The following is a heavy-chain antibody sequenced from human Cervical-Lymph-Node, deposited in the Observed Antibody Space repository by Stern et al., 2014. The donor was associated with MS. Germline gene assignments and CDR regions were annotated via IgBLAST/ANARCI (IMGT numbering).Heavy chain of an antibody. CDR1: GDSLSSSTFY. J-gene: IGHJ4*02. Sequence: VQLLESGPGLVKPSDTLSLTCSVSGDSLSSSTFYWGWIRQPPGKGPEWIGSVYYSGKTYYHPSLKSRVTISVDTSKHQFSLRLPSVTAADTAVYYCARHQLGYGYAYLRYWGQGTLVTVSS. D-gene: IGHD5-18*01. CDR2: VYYSGKT. CDR3: ARHQLGYGYAYLRY. V-gene: IGHV4-39*01.